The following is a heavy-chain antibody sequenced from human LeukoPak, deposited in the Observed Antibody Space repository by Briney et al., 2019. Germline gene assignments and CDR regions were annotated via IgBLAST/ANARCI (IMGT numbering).Heavy chain of an antibody. D-gene: IGHD3-22*01. CDR3: AKRDSSGSYYFDY. CDR2: ISSSSSYI. J-gene: IGHJ4*02. CDR1: GFTFSSYS. V-gene: IGHV3-21*04. Sequence: GESLRLSCAASGFTFSSYSMNWVRQAPGKGLEWVSSISSSSSYIYYADSVKGRFTISRDNAKNSLYLQMNSLRAEDTAVFYCAKRDSSGSYYFDYWGQGTLVTVSS.